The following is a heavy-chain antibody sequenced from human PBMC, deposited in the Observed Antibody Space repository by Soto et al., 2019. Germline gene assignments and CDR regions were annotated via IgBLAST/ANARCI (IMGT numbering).Heavy chain of an antibody. D-gene: IGHD3-3*01. J-gene: IGHJ4*02. V-gene: IGHV2-5*02. CDR1: GFSLSTSGVG. Sequence: QITLKESGPALVKPTQTLTLTCTFSGFSLSTSGVGVGWIRQPPGKALEWLALSYWDDDKRYSPSLKSRLTITKDTSKNQVVLTMTNMDPVDTATYYCARCDFWSGYYPYPFDYWGQGTLVTVSS. CDR2: SYWDDDK. CDR3: ARCDFWSGYYPYPFDY.